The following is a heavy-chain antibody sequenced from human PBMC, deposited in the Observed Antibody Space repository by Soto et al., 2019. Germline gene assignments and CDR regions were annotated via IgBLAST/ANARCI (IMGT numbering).Heavy chain of an antibody. Sequence: GGSLRLSCAASGVTFSSYWMHWVRQAPGKGLVWVSRINSDGSSTSYADSVKGRFTISRDNAKNTLYLQMNSLRAEDTAVYYCARDRIAAAGPYFDYWGQGTLVTVSS. CDR3: ARDRIAAAGPYFDY. V-gene: IGHV3-74*01. D-gene: IGHD6-13*01. CDR2: INSDGSST. CDR1: GVTFSSYW. J-gene: IGHJ4*02.